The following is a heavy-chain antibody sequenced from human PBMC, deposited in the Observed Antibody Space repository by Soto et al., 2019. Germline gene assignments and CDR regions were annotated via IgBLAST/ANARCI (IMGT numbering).Heavy chain of an antibody. J-gene: IGHJ6*03. D-gene: IGHD2-2*02. V-gene: IGHV3-20*01. CDR1: GFTFDGHG. CDR3: AREGIVVVPPAIAYMDV. Sequence: EVQLVESGGGVVRPGGSLRLSCAASGFTFDGHGMSWVRQAPGKGLEWVSGINWNGASTGYADSVKGRFTISRDNAKNSLYLQMNSLRAEDTALYHCAREGIVVVPPAIAYMDVWGKGTTVTVSS. CDR2: INWNGAST.